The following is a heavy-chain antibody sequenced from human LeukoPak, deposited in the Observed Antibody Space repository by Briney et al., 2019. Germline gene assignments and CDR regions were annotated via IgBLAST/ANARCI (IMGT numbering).Heavy chain of an antibody. V-gene: IGHV4-34*01. CDR3: ARGGVYSSGWYQLDY. CDR1: GGSFSGYY. Sequence: PAETLSLTCAVYGGSFSGYYWSWIRQPPGKGPEWIGEINHSGSTNYNPSLKSRVTISVDTSKNQFSLKLSSVTAADTAVYYCARGGVYSSGWYQLDYWGQGTLGTVSS. J-gene: IGHJ4*02. CDR2: INHSGST. D-gene: IGHD6-19*01.